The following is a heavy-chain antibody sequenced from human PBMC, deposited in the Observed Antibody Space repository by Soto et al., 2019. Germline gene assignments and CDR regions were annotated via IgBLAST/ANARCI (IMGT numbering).Heavy chain of an antibody. CDR1: GYTFTGYY. CDR3: ARQAYSSGWEHPPFDY. J-gene: IGHJ4*02. Sequence: GASVKVSCKASGYTFTGYYMHWVRQAPGQELEWMGWINPNSGGTNYAQKFQGWVTMTRDTSISTAYMELSRLRSDDTAVYYCARQAYSSGWEHPPFDYWGQGTLVTVSS. CDR2: INPNSGGT. V-gene: IGHV1-2*04. D-gene: IGHD6-19*01.